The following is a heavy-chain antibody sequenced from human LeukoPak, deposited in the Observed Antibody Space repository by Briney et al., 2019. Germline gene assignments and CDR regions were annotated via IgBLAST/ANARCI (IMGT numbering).Heavy chain of an antibody. CDR1: GYSISSSSY. Sequence: SETLSLTCAVSGYSISSSSYWGWFRQPPGKGLEWIGTIYHSGSTHYNPSLKSRVTLSVDTSKNQSSLKLRSVTAADTAVYYCASLPSNTVTHDYWGQGTLVTVSS. J-gene: IGHJ4*02. CDR3: ASLPSNTVTHDY. CDR2: IYHSGST. D-gene: IGHD4-11*01. V-gene: IGHV4-38-2*01.